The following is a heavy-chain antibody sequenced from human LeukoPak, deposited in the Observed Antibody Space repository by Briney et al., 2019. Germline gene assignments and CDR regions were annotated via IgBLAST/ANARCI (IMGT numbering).Heavy chain of an antibody. Sequence: GGSLRLSCAASGFSFSSYDMSWVRQAPGKGLEWVSGISDSGGGTYYADSVEGRFTISRDNAKNSLYLQMNSLRAEDTALYYCAKDPVPSSYYYYGMDVWGQGTTVTVSS. CDR3: AKDPVPSSYYYYGMDV. J-gene: IGHJ6*02. CDR2: ISDSGGGT. D-gene: IGHD6-13*01. CDR1: GFSFSSYD. V-gene: IGHV3-23*01.